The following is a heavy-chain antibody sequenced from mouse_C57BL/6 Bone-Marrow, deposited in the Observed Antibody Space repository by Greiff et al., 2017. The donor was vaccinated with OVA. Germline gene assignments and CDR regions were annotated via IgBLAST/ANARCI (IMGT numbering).Heavy chain of an antibody. CDR3: AKRGYGSSYLYYAMDY. CDR1: GFSLTSYG. V-gene: IGHV2-5*01. J-gene: IGHJ4*01. Sequence: VKVVESGPGLVQPSQSLSIACTVSGFSLTSYGVHWVRQSPGKGLEWLGVIWRGGSTDYNAAFMSRLSITKDNSKSQVFFKMNSLQADDTAIYYCAKRGYGSSYLYYAMDYWGQGTSVTVSS. D-gene: IGHD1-1*01. CDR2: IWRGGST.